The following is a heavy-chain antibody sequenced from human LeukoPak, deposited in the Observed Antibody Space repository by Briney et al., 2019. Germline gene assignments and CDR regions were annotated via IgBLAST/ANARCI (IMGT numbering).Heavy chain of an antibody. Sequence: SETLSLTCTVSGVSISSSNSYWGWIRQPPGKGLEWIGSMYYSGSTYYNPSLKSRVIMSVDTSKNQLSLKLSSVTAADTAVYYCARAPYYQDSSGYLRVYYFDYWGQGTLVTVSS. D-gene: IGHD3-22*01. CDR2: MYYSGST. CDR3: ARAPYYQDSSGYLRVYYFDY. V-gene: IGHV4-39*01. CDR1: GVSISSSNSY. J-gene: IGHJ4*02.